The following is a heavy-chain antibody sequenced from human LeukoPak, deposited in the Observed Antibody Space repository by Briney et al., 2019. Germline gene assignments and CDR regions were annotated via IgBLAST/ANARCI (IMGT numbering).Heavy chain of an antibody. Sequence: SETLSLTCTVSGGSISSYYWSWIRQPPGKGLEWIGYIYYSGSTNYNPSLKSRVTISVDTSKNQFSLKLSSVTAADTAVYYCASSHSSGWYPSHFDYWGQGTLVTVSS. CDR1: GGSISSYY. CDR3: ASSHSSGWYPSHFDY. CDR2: IYYSGST. D-gene: IGHD6-19*01. V-gene: IGHV4-59*01. J-gene: IGHJ4*02.